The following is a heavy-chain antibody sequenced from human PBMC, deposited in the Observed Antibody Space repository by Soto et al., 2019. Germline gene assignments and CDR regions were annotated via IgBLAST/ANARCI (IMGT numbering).Heavy chain of an antibody. CDR1: GYTFTSYY. Sequence: QVQLVQSGAEVKKPGASVKVSCKASGYTFTSYYMHWVRQAPGQGLEWMGIINPSGGSTSYAQKFQGRVTMTRDTSTSTVYMELSSLRSEDTAVYYCARDMDQYYDFWSARRPWFDPWGQGTLVTVSS. CDR2: INPSGGST. D-gene: IGHD3-3*01. J-gene: IGHJ5*02. V-gene: IGHV1-46*01. CDR3: ARDMDQYYDFWSARRPWFDP.